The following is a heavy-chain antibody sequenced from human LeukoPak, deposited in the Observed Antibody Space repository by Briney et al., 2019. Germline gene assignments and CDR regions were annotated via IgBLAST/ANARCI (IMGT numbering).Heavy chain of an antibody. D-gene: IGHD6-13*01. Sequence: GGSLRLSCAASGFTFRTSAFSWVRQSPGRGLEWVSTVGTDSDTYSADSGKGRFTISRDNSKNTVYLQMTGLRADDTAVYYCAKKTPGIHPFDSWGQGTLVTVSP. CDR3: AKKTPGIHPFDS. CDR1: GFTFRTSA. V-gene: IGHV3-23*01. J-gene: IGHJ4*02. CDR2: VGTDSDT.